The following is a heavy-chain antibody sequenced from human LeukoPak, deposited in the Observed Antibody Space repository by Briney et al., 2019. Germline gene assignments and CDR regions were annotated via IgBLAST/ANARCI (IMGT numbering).Heavy chain of an antibody. CDR3: AKVRDDFWSGYYIEGISVFDY. CDR1: GFTFSSYA. V-gene: IGHV3-23*01. Sequence: GGSLRLSCAASGFTFSSYAMSWVRQAPGKGLEWVSAISGSGGSTCYADSVKGRFTISRDNSKNTLYLQMNSLRAEDTAVYYCAKVRDDFWSGYYIEGISVFDYWGQGTLVTVSS. J-gene: IGHJ4*02. D-gene: IGHD3-3*01. CDR2: ISGSGGST.